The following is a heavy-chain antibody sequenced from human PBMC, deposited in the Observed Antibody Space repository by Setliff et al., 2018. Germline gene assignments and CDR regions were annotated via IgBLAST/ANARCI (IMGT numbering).Heavy chain of an antibody. CDR2: INHSGST. CDR1: GGSFSGYY. V-gene: IGHV4-34*01. D-gene: IGHD2-2*01. Sequence: SETLSLTCAVYGGSFSGYYWSWIRQPPGKGLEWIGEINHSGSTNYNPSLKSRVTIAVDTSKNQFSLNLSSVTAADTAVYYCARLGGSSTSGGFYYFYYYMDVWGKGTTVTVSS. J-gene: IGHJ6*03. CDR3: ARLGGSSTSGGFYYFYYYMDV.